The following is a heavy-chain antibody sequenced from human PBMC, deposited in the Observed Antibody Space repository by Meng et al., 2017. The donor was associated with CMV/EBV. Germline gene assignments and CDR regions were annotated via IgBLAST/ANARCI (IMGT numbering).Heavy chain of an antibody. CDR2: IYYRGST. CDR3: ARVMGPNRTPYYFDY. Sequence: QVRPQGARPGLVKPPQTLSPTCPVSGGSISSGDYYWSWIRQPPGKGLEWIGYIYYRGSTYYNPSLKSRVTISVDTSKNQFSLKLSSVTAADTAVYYCARVMGPNRTPYYFDYWGQGTLVTVSS. CDR1: GGSISSGDYY. J-gene: IGHJ4*02. V-gene: IGHV4-30-4*08. D-gene: IGHD1-14*01.